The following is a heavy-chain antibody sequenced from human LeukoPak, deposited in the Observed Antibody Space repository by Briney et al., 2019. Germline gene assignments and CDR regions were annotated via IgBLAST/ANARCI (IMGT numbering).Heavy chain of an antibody. J-gene: IGHJ4*02. CDR1: AYTFTGYY. V-gene: IGHV1-2*02. CDR3: ARDRGESSGYYHDY. CDR2: INPNSSGT. D-gene: IGHD3-22*01. Sequence: AVTVSCSASAYTFTGYYIHWVRQAPGQGHEWMGWINPNSSGTNNAHKFQGRGTMTRDTSTRTAYMELSSLRSDDTAVYYCARDRGESSGYYHDYWGRGTLVTVSS.